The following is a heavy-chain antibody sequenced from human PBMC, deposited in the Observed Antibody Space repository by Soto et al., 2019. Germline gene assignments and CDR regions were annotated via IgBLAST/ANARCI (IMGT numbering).Heavy chain of an antibody. D-gene: IGHD5-12*01. J-gene: IGHJ4*02. Sequence: EVQLLESGGGLVQPGGSLRLSCAASGFTFSNYAMTWVRQAPGKGLEWVSAIGGTGDSTYYADSVKGRFTISRDNAKNTLYMQMNSLRAEDTAVYYCAKGRFGGYDVWGQGTRVTVSS. V-gene: IGHV3-23*01. CDR2: IGGTGDST. CDR3: AKGRFGGYDV. CDR1: GFTFSNYA.